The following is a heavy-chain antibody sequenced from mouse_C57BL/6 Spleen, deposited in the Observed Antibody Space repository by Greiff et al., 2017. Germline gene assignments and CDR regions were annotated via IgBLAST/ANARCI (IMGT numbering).Heavy chain of an antibody. Sequence: QVQLQQSGPELVMPGASVKLSCKASGYTFTSYWMHWVKQTPGQGLEWIGEIDPADSYINYNQTFKGKSTLTVDKSSNAAYMQLSSLTSEDSAVYYCARAYCGHWGQGTTVTVSS. CDR2: IDPADSYI. V-gene: IGHV1-69*01. CDR3: ARAYCGH. J-gene: IGHJ2*01. CDR1: GYTFTSYW.